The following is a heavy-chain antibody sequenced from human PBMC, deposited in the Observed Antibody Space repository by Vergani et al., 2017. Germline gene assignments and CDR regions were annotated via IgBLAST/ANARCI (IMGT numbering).Heavy chain of an antibody. Sequence: EVQLVESGGGLVKPGGSLRLSCAASGFTFSNAWMSWVRQAPGKGLEWVGRIKSKTDGGTTDYAAPVKGRFTISRDDSKNTLYLQMNSLKTEDTAVYYCTTGLLVGSYYSNYYYGMDVWGQGTTVTVSS. CDR2: IKSKTDGGTT. CDR1: GFTFSNAW. D-gene: IGHD1-26*01. V-gene: IGHV3-15*01. J-gene: IGHJ6*02. CDR3: TTGLLVGSYYSNYYYGMDV.